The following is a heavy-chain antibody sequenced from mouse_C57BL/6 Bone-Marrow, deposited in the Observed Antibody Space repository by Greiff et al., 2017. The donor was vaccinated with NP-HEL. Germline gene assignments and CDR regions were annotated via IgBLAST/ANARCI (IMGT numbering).Heavy chain of an antibody. CDR2: ISSGGSYT. CDR1: GFTFSSYG. Sequence: EVMLVESGGDLVKPGGSLKLSCAASGFTFSSYGMSWVRQTPDKRLEWVATISSGGSYTYYPDSVKGRFTISRDNAKNTLYLQMSSLKSEDTAMYYCARPVLYYDHDGGFAYWGQGTLVTVSA. CDR3: ARPVLYYDHDGGFAY. D-gene: IGHD2-4*01. V-gene: IGHV5-6*01. J-gene: IGHJ3*01.